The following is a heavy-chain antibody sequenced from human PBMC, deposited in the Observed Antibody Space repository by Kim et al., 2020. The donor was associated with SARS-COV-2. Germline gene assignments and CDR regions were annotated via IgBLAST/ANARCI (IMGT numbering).Heavy chain of an antibody. Sequence: SETLSLTCTVSGGSISSGGYYWSWIRQHPGKGLEWIGYIYYSGSTYYNPSLKSRVTISVDTSKNQFSLKLSSVTAADTAVYYCARASVDTAMGDRYYFDYWGQGTLVTVSS. CDR1: GGSISSGGYY. D-gene: IGHD5-18*01. J-gene: IGHJ4*02. CDR3: ARASVDTAMGDRYYFDY. CDR2: IYYSGST. V-gene: IGHV4-31*03.